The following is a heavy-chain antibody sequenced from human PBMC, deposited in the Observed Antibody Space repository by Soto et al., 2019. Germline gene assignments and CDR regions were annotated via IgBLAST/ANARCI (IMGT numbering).Heavy chain of an antibody. J-gene: IGHJ5*02. V-gene: IGHV6-1*01. CDR2: TYYRSRFFS. CDR1: GDSVSSYSAA. CDR3: ARDRYSSSGWFDP. Sequence: PSQTLSLTCVISGDSVSSYSAAWNWIRQSPSGGLEWLGRTYYRSRFFSDYAESVKSRIIINPDTSKNEFSLQLKSVTPEDTAVYYCARDRYSSSGWFDPWGQGTPVTVSS. D-gene: IGHD6-6*01.